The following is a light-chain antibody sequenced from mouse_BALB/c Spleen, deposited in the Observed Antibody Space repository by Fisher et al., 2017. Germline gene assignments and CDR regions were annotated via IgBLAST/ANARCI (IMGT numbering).Light chain of an antibody. Sequence: IVMTQSPAIMSASLGERVTMTCTASSSVSSSYLHWYQQKPGSSPKLWIYSTSNLASGVPSRFSGSGSGNSYSLTISSMEAEDAATYYCQQWSSNPYTFGGGTKLEIK. J-gene: IGKJ2*01. V-gene: IGKV4-74*01. CDR3: QQWSSNPYT. CDR1: SSVSSSY. CDR2: STS.